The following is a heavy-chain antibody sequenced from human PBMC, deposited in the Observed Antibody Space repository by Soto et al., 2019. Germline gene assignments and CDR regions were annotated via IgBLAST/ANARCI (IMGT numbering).Heavy chain of an antibody. CDR1: GFTFSDYF. J-gene: IGHJ4*02. CDR2: ISYSGTHR. Sequence: QVPLVESGGGLVKPGGSLRLSCAASGFTFSDYFMTWIRQAPGKGLEWVAHISYSGTHRHYLDSVKGRFTVSRDNAEKSLYLQMESLRPEDTAVYYCVRCVLAPTMAYDFWGQGTLVTVSS. D-gene: IGHD2-8*01. CDR3: VRCVLAPTMAYDF. V-gene: IGHV3-11*05.